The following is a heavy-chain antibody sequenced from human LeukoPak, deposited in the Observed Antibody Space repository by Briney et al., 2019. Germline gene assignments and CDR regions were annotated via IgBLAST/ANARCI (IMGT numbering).Heavy chain of an antibody. D-gene: IGHD3-22*01. CDR3: ARDHYYDPIDY. CDR1: GGSISSGYY. CDR2: IYHSGST. V-gene: IGHV4-38-2*02. J-gene: IGHJ4*02. Sequence: SETLSLTCTVSGGSISSGYYWGWIRQPPGKGLEWIGSIYHSGSTYYNPSLKSRVTISVDTSKNQFSLKLSSVTAADTAVYYCARDHYYDPIDYWGQGTLVTVSS.